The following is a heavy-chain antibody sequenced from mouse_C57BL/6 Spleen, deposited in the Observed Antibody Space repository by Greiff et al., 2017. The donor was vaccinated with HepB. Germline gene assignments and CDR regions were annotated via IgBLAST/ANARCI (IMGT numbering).Heavy chain of an antibody. CDR2: INPNNGGT. CDR1: GYTLTDYY. V-gene: IGHV1-26*01. J-gene: IGHJ4*01. D-gene: IGHD1-1*01. CDR3: ARALGSSYKGYAMDY. Sequence: EVQLQQSGPELVKPGASVKISCKASGYTLTDYYMNWVKQSHGKSLEWIGDINPNNGGTSYNQKFKGKATLTVDKSSSTAYMELRSLTSEDSAVYYCARALGSSYKGYAMDYWGQGTSVTVSS.